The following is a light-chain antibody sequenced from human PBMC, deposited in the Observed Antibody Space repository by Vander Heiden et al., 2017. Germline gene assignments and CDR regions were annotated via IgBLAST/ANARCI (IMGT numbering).Light chain of an antibody. J-gene: IGKJ2*02. V-gene: IGKV2-30*01. CDR3: MQYKHWPRT. CDR1: QSLVSANGHTY. Sequence: VVLTQSPLSLRVCLGQPASISCRSSQSLVSANGHTYLNWFQQRPGQPPRRLVYRVSIRDSGVPDRFSGSGSGNDFTLKISRVEAEDMGLYYCMQYKHWPRTFGQGTKLEI. CDR2: RVS.